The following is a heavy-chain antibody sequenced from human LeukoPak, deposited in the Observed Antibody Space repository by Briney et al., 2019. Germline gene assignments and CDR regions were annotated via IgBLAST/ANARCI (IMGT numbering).Heavy chain of an antibody. V-gene: IGHV3-23*01. CDR3: AKVGIVVVIGPNDY. CDR2: ISGSGGST. D-gene: IGHD3-22*01. CDR1: GFTFSSYS. Sequence: GGSLRLSCAASGFTFSSYSMNWVRQAPGKGLEWVSAISGSGGSTYYADSVKGRFTISRDNSKNTLYLQMNSLRAEDTAVYYCAKVGIVVVIGPNDYWGQGTLVTVSS. J-gene: IGHJ4*02.